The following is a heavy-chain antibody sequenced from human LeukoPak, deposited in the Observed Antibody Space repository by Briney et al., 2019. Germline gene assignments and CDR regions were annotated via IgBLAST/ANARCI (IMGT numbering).Heavy chain of an antibody. CDR2: IKQDGSEK. V-gene: IGHV3-7*01. Sequence: GGSLRLSCAASGFSFSSYSMNWVRQAPGKGLEWVANIKQDGSEKYYVDSVKGRFTISRDNAKNSLYLQMNSLRAEDTVVYYCARGRIAVAGTAFDYWGQGTLVTVSS. J-gene: IGHJ4*02. D-gene: IGHD6-19*01. CDR1: GFSFSSYS. CDR3: ARGRIAVAGTAFDY.